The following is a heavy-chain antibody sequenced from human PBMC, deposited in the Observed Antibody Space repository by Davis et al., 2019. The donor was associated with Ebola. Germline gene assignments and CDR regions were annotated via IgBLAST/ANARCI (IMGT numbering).Heavy chain of an antibody. CDR3: VRGYSGSYYYYGMDV. Sequence: GGSLRLSCTDSVITFSSYAMTWVRQAPGKGLEWVSAISGSGGSTYYADSVKGRFTISRDNSKNTLYLQMSSLRAEDTAVYYCVRGYSGSYYYYGMDVWGQGTTVTVSS. J-gene: IGHJ6*02. CDR2: ISGSGGST. D-gene: IGHD1-26*01. V-gene: IGHV3-23*01. CDR1: VITFSSYA.